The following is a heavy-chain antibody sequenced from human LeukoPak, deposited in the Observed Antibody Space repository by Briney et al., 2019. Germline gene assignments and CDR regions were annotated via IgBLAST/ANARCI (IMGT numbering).Heavy chain of an antibody. D-gene: IGHD1-14*01. CDR1: GYTFTFYH. CDR2: INPNSGAT. J-gene: IGHJ4*02. V-gene: IGHV1-2*02. Sequence: ASVTVSFTASGYTFTFYHMHWVRQGPGQGLGWMAWINPNSGATDYAEKFQGRVTMTRDTSTSTAYMELSRLRSDDTAVYYCARLNGNHFDYWGQGTLVTGSS. CDR3: ARLNGNHFDY.